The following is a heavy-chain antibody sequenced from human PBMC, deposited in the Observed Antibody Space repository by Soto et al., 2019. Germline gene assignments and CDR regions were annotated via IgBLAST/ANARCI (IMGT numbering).Heavy chain of an antibody. J-gene: IGHJ4*02. CDR3: ARALWSGFIDY. Sequence: QVQLQESGPGLVKPSQTLSLTCTVSGGSISSGNYYWGWVRQHPGKGLEWIGYIYHSGKTYYNPSLQTRLTISVDTSNNQFSLKLTSVTAADTAVYLCARALWSGFIDYWGQGNLVTVSS. CDR1: GGSISSGNYY. V-gene: IGHV4-31*03. CDR2: IYHSGKT. D-gene: IGHD3-3*01.